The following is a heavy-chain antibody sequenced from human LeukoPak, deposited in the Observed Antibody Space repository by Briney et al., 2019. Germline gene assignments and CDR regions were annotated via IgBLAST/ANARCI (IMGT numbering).Heavy chain of an antibody. CDR3: ATALGYYRADY. CDR2: IKGDGSDN. J-gene: IGHJ4*02. D-gene: IGHD1-26*01. CDR1: GFTFSSYW. V-gene: IGHV3-7*04. Sequence: PGGSLSLSCAASGFTFSSYWMSWVRQAPGKGLEWVANIKGDGSDNHYVDSVRGRFTISRDNAKNSLYLQMNSLRAEDTAVYYCATALGYYRADYWGQGTLVTVSS.